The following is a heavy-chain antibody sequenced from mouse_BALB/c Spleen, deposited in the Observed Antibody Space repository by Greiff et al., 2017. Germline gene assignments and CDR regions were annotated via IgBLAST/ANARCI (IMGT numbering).Heavy chain of an antibody. V-gene: IGHV5-12-2*01. J-gene: IGHJ1*01. Sequence: EVQVVESGGGLVQPGGSLKLSCAASGFTFSSYTMSWVRQTPEKRLEWVAYISNGGGSTYYPDTVKGRFTISRDNAKNTLYLQMSSLKSEDTAMYCCARGRYFDVWGAGTAVTVSS. CDR3: ARGRYFDV. CDR1: GFTFSSYT. CDR2: ISNGGGST.